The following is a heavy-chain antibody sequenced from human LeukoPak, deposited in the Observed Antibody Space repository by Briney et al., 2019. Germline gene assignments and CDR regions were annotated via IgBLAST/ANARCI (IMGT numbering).Heavy chain of an antibody. D-gene: IGHD1-26*01. J-gene: IGHJ3*02. CDR3: ARQEWELLNDAFDI. V-gene: IGHV4-39*01. Sequence: PSETLSLTCTVSGGSISSSSYYWGWIRQPPGKGLEWIGSIYYSGSTYYNPSLKSRVTISVDTSKNQFSLKLSSVTAADTAVYYCARQEWELLNDAFDIWGQGAMVTVSS. CDR1: GGSISSSSYY. CDR2: IYYSGST.